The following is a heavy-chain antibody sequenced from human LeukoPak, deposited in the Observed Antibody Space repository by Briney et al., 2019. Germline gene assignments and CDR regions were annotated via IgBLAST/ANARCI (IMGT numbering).Heavy chain of an antibody. CDR3: ARGWNYGDY. J-gene: IGHJ4*02. V-gene: IGHV4-59*01. D-gene: IGHD3-3*01. CDR1: GGAISSYY. Sequence: SSETLSLTCTVPGGAISSYYWSWIRQPPGKGLEWIGYVSYTGDASQNPSLRGRVTMSVDTSNNQASLELSSVTAADTAVYYCARGWNYGDYWGQGTLVTVSS. CDR2: VSYTGDA.